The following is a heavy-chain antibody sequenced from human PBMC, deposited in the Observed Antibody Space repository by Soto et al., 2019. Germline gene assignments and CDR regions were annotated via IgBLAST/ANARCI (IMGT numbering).Heavy chain of an antibody. CDR2: IIPIYGTA. CDR1: GGTFSSYA. CDR3: ARDGGITGTTESSVPYY. V-gene: IGHV1-69*12. Sequence: QVQLVQSGAEVKKPGSSVKVSCKASGGTFSSYAISWVRQAPGQGLEWMGGIIPIYGTANYAQKFQGRVTITADESKSKAYMELSSLRAKDTAVYYCARDGGITGTTESSVPYYGGQGTLVTVAS. J-gene: IGHJ4*02. D-gene: IGHD1-7*01.